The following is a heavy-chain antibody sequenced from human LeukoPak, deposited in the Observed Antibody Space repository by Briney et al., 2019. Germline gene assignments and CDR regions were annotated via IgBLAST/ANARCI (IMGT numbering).Heavy chain of an antibody. CDR3: VKGFVHPTYYFDY. CDR2: ITGSGDGT. V-gene: IGHV3-23*01. Sequence: GGSLRLSCAASGFTFSNYAMMWVRQAPGKRLEWVSSITGSGDGTYYADSVRGRFTVSRDNSENTLYLQLDSLRAEDTAVYFCVKGFVHPTYYFDYWGQGTLVTVSS. J-gene: IGHJ4*02. CDR1: GFTFSNYA. D-gene: IGHD3-10*01.